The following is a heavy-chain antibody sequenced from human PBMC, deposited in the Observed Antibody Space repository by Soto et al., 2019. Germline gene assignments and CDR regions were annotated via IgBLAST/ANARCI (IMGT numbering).Heavy chain of an antibody. CDR2: ISYDGGNT. Sequence: QVQLVESGGGVVQPGRSLRLSCTASGFTFSRYAIHWVRQAPGKGLEWVALISYDGGNTYCVDSVKGRFTISRDNSKNTLYLQMNSLRAEDTAVYYCARDQAHYYDSSGYYPDYWGQGTLVTVSS. V-gene: IGHV3-30-3*01. CDR3: ARDQAHYYDSSGYYPDY. CDR1: GFTFSRYA. D-gene: IGHD3-22*01. J-gene: IGHJ4*02.